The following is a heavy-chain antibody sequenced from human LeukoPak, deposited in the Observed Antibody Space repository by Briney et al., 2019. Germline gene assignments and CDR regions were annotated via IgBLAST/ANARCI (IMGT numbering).Heavy chain of an antibody. CDR3: ARAGTFYYGSGSYFLLTWIDP. CDR1: GYTFTGYY. D-gene: IGHD3-10*01. CDR2: VNPNSGGT. V-gene: IGHV1-2*02. J-gene: IGHJ5*02. Sequence: ASAKVSCKASGYTFTGYYMHWVRQAPGQGLEWMGWVNPNSGGTNYAQTFQGRVTITRDTSISTAYMELSRLASDDTAVYYCARAGTFYYGSGSYFLLTWIDPWGQGTLVTVSS.